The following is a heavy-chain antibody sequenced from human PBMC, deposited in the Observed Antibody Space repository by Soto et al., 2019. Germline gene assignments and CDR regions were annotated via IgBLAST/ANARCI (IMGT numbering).Heavy chain of an antibody. V-gene: IGHV3-30*04. Sequence: GGSLRLSCAASGFTFISYALHWVRQAPGKGLEWVAVVTYDGRDNYYADSVKGRFTISRDNVKYTVARQRNSQRYEGRAVYYWVRDGNSGSYYAYFDYCGQRTLVPVSS. CDR2: VTYDGRDN. D-gene: IGHD1-26*01. CDR1: GFTFISYA. J-gene: IGHJ4*02. CDR3: VRDGNSGSYYAYFDY.